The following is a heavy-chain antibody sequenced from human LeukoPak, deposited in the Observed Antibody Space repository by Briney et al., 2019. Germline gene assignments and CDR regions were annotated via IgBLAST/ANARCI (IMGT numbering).Heavy chain of an antibody. D-gene: IGHD3-3*01. CDR1: GGSISSSSYY. V-gene: IGHV4-39*01. Sequence: PSETLSPTCTVSGGSISSSSYYWGWIRQPPGKGLEWFGSIYYSGSTYYNPSLKSRVTISVDTSKNQFSLKLSSVTAADTAVYYCARHGRYDFWSGYYTYFDYWGQGTLVTVSS. CDR3: ARHGRYDFWSGYYTYFDY. CDR2: IYYSGST. J-gene: IGHJ4*02.